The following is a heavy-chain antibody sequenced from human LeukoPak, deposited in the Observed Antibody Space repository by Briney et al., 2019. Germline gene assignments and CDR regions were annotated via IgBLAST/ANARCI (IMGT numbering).Heavy chain of an antibody. CDR3: ARDLRGLGDYFDY. V-gene: IGHV1-2*02. D-gene: IGHD1-26*01. CDR1: GYPFTGYF. J-gene: IGHJ4*02. CDR2: INPDSGGT. Sequence: GASVKVSCKASGYPFTGYFIHWVRQAPGQGLEWMGWINPDSGGTSYPPKFQGGVTMTRDTSISTAYMEVSGLRSDDTAVYYCARDLRGLGDYFDYWGQGTLVTVSS.